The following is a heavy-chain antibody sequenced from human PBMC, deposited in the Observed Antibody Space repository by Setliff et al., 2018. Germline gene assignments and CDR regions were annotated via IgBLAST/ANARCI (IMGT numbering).Heavy chain of an antibody. D-gene: IGHD2-8*01. CDR1: GYNFAESI. CDR3: LRLVRYCTTIACHRTLGEEV. J-gene: IGHJ4*02. V-gene: IGHV1-18*01. Sequence: ASVKVSCKASGYNFAESIVSWVRQAPGQGLEWMGWISAYNGHTYSAQRFQARVTLTTDTSTNMAYMELRGLRSDDTAIYYCLRLVRYCTTIACHRTLGEEVWGQGTLVTVSS. CDR2: ISAYNGHT.